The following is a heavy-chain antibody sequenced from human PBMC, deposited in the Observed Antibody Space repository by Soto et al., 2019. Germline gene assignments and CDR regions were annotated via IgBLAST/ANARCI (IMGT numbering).Heavy chain of an antibody. CDR2: ISSLGTTI. V-gene: IGHV3-11*01. D-gene: IGHD3-3*01. CDR1: GFTFSDHA. J-gene: IGHJ4*02. Sequence: AGGSLRLSCAASGFTFSDHAMTWVRQAPGKGLKWVSSISSLGTTINYEDSVMGRFTVSRDNAKNTLFLQMNSLSAEDTAVYYCARAGRFCGAGSCYFDSWGQGTLVTISS. CDR3: ARAGRFCGAGSCYFDS.